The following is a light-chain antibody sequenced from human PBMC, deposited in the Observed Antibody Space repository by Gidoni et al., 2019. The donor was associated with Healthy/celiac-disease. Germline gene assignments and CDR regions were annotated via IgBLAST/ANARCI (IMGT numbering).Light chain of an antibody. J-gene: IGLJ2*01. CDR1: SSDVGSYNL. V-gene: IGLV2-23*01. CDR2: EGS. CDR3: CSHAGSNTSVV. Sequence: QSALTQPASVSVSPGQSITISCTGTSSDVGSYNLVSWYQQHPGKAPKLMIYEGSKRPSGVSNRFSGSKSGNTASLTISGLQAEDEADYYCCSHAGSNTSVVFGGGTKLTVL.